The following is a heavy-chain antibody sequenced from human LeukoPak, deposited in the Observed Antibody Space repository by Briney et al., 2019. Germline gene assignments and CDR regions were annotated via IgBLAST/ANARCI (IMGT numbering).Heavy chain of an antibody. CDR3: ARFWGSTTNASPPNWFDP. V-gene: IGHV1-2*02. CDR2: INPNSGGT. CDR1: GYTFTGYY. J-gene: IGHJ5*02. Sequence: ASVKVSCKASGYTFTGYYMHWVRQAPGQGLEWMGWINPNSGGTNYAQKFQGRVTMTRDTSISTAYMELSRLRSDDTAVYYCARFWGSTTNASPPNWFDPWGQGTLVTVSS. D-gene: IGHD3-16*01.